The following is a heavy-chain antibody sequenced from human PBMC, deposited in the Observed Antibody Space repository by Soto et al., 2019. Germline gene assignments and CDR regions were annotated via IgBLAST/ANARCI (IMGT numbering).Heavy chain of an antibody. D-gene: IGHD6-13*01. J-gene: IGHJ4*02. CDR1: GLTFSSYW. Sequence: PGGSLRLSCAASGLTFSSYWMHWVRQAPGKGLVWVSRINSDGSSTNYADSVKGRFTISRDNAKNTLYLQMNSLRAEDTAVYYCAKEGQQLGGGYFDYWGKGTLVTVSS. V-gene: IGHV3-74*01. CDR2: INSDGSST. CDR3: AKEGQQLGGGYFDY.